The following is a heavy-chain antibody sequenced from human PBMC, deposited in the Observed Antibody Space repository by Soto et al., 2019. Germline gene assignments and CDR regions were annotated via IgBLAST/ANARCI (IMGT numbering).Heavy chain of an antibody. Sequence: GGSLRLSCAASGFTFSSYAMSWVRQAPGKGLEWVSAISGSGGSTYYADSVKGRFTISRDNSKNTLYLQMNSLRAEDTAVYYCAKKGGSRYYDFWSGPSQWGQGTLVTVSS. D-gene: IGHD3-3*01. J-gene: IGHJ4*02. CDR1: GFTFSSYA. V-gene: IGHV3-23*01. CDR3: AKKGGSRYYDFWSGPSQ. CDR2: ISGSGGST.